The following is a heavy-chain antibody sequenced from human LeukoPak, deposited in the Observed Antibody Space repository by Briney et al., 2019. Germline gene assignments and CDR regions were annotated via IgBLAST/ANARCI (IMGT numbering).Heavy chain of an antibody. CDR2: TSSDENFK. CDR3: ARDPVPAAARHFDY. J-gene: IGHJ4*02. V-gene: IGHV3-30-3*01. CDR1: GFTFSSYS. Sequence: GGSLRLSCAASGFTFSSYSMHWVRRAPGKGLEWVAVTSSDENFKYYADSVRGRLTISRDNSKNTLYLQMNSLRAEDTGVYYCARDPVPAAARHFDYWGRGTLVTVSS. D-gene: IGHD2-2*01.